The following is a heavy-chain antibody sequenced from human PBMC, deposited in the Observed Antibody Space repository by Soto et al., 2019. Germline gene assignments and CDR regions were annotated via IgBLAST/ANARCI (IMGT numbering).Heavy chain of an antibody. Sequence: ASGKVSCKASAYTFTSYGTSWARPAPGQGLEWMGWISAYNGNTNYAQKPQGRVTLTPDTSTSTAYLELRSLRPDDTGVYYGGRKLLDRAFGIWGQGTMVTVSS. CDR1: AYTFTSYG. CDR3: GRKLLDRAFGI. D-gene: IGHD3-10*01. V-gene: IGHV1-18*01. J-gene: IGHJ3*02. CDR2: ISAYNGNT.